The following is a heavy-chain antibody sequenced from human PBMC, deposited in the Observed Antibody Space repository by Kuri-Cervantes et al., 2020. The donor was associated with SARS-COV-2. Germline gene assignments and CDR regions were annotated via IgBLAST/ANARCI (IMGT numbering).Heavy chain of an antibody. Sequence: GESLKICCAAAGFPFSTDGIHWVRQAPGKGLEWVALISYDGITQYSADSLNGRFTISRDNSKNTLSLQMNNLRPEDTGVYYCSGFTEWEPMPFDLWGQGTMVTVSS. CDR1: GFPFSTDG. CDR2: ISYDGITQ. V-gene: IGHV3-30*03. J-gene: IGHJ3*01. D-gene: IGHD1-26*01. CDR3: SGFTEWEPMPFDL.